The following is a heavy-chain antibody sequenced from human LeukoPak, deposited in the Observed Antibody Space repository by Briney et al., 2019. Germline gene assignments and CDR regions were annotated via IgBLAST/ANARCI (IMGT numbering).Heavy chain of an antibody. J-gene: IGHJ6*02. D-gene: IGHD6-13*01. CDR3: ARDLSYSSSWSVYYYYGMDV. V-gene: IGHV3-30-3*01. CDR2: ISYDGSNK. CDR1: GFTFSSYA. Sequence: PGGSLRLSCAASGFTFSSYAMHWVRQAPGKGLEWVAAISYDGSNKYYADSVKGRFTISRDNSKNTLYLQMNSLRAEDTAVYYCARDLSYSSSWSVYYYYGMDVWGQGTTVTVSS.